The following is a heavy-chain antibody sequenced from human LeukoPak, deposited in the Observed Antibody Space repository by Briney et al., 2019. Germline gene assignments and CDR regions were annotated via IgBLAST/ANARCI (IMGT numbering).Heavy chain of an antibody. D-gene: IGHD5-18*01. CDR3: AATWIQLWLLDY. Sequence: GGSLRLSCAASGFTFSSYGMHWVRQAPGKGLEWVAFIRYDGSNKYYADSVKGRFTISRDNSKNTLYLQMNSLRAEDTAVYYCAATWIQLWLLDYWGQGTLVTVSS. V-gene: IGHV3-30*02. CDR2: IRYDGSNK. J-gene: IGHJ4*02. CDR1: GFTFSSYG.